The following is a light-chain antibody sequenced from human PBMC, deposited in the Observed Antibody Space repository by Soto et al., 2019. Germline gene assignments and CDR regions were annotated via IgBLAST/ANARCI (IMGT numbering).Light chain of an antibody. CDR1: QTVSNY. J-gene: IGKJ1*01. CDR2: ETF. Sequence: EIVLTQSPATLSLSPGDRATLSCRASQTVSNYLAWYQQKPGQAPRLLIYETFNRATGVPARFSGSGSGTDFTLTISSLEPEDFAVYYCQQYGRSPPTFGQGTKVDIK. CDR3: QQYGRSPPT. V-gene: IGKV3-11*01.